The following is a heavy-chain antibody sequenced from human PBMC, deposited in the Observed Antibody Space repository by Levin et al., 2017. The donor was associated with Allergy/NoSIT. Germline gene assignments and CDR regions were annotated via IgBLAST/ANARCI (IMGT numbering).Heavy chain of an antibody. D-gene: IGHD1-14*01. Sequence: GGSRRLSCAASGFTFSTCAMSWVRQAPGQGLEWVSLVTGSGGNKYYADSVKGRFTISRDNSKNTLYLQISSLRAEDTAVYNCAKVPWAQTGHFVYWGQGIQVTVSS. CDR2: VTGSGGNK. V-gene: IGHV3-23*01. J-gene: IGHJ4*02. CDR3: AKVPWAQTGHFVY. CDR1: GFTFSTCA.